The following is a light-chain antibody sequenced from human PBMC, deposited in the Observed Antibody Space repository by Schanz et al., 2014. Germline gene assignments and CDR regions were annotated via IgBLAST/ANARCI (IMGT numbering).Light chain of an antibody. V-gene: IGLV2-23*01. CDR2: EGS. CDR1: SSDVGNYNL. CDR3: FSYAGPNTYV. Sequence: QSVLTQPASVSGSPGQSITISCTGTSSDVGNYNLVSWYQQHPGKAPKLMIYEGSRRPSGVSNRFSGSKSGNTASLTISGLQAEDEADYYCFSYAGPNTYVFGGGTKLTVL. J-gene: IGLJ3*02.